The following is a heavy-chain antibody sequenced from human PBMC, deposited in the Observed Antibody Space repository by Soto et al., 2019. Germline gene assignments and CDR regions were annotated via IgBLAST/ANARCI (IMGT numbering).Heavy chain of an antibody. J-gene: IGHJ6*02. CDR2: IRQGGNEK. D-gene: IGHD3-16*01. CDR3: VGALTYEVPYYYYGMDV. CDR1: GFMFSTYL. Sequence: VGSLRLSCTASGFMFSTYLMSWVRQAPGKGLEWVANIRQGGNEKFYVDSVKGRFTISRDNAKKSLYLQMNSLGAEDTAVYYCVGALTYEVPYYYYGMDVWGQGTTVTVSS. V-gene: IGHV3-7*01.